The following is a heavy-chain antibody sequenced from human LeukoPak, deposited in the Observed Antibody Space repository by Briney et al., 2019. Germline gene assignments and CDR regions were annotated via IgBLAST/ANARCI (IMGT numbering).Heavy chain of an antibody. D-gene: IGHD1-26*01. Sequence: ASVKVSCKASGYTFTSYYMHWVRQAPGQGLEWLRIINPSGGSTSYAQKFQGRVTMTRDTSTSTVYMELSSLRSEDTAVYYCARGGYSGRPVGYWGQGTLVTVSS. CDR1: GYTFTSYY. V-gene: IGHV1-46*01. CDR3: ARGGYSGRPVGY. J-gene: IGHJ4*02. CDR2: INPSGGST.